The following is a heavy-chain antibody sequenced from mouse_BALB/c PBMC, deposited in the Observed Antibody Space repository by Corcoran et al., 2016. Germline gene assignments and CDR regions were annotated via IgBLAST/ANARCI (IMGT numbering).Heavy chain of an antibody. Sequence: QIQLVQSGPELKKHGETVKNSCKTSGYNFTNYGMNWVKQAPGKGLKWMGWINTYTGEPTYADDFKGRFAFSLETSASTAYLQINNLKNEDTATYFCARLGAYYGNYSYAMDYWGQGTSVTVSS. CDR2: INTYTGEP. CDR1: GYNFTNYG. J-gene: IGHJ4*01. D-gene: IGHD2-10*01. V-gene: IGHV9-3-1*01. CDR3: ARLGAYYGNYSYAMDY.